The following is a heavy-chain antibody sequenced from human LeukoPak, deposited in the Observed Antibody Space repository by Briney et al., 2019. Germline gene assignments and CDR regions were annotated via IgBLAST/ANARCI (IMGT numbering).Heavy chain of an antibody. Sequence: SGTLSLTCAVSGGSISSTNWWSWVRQPPGKGLEWIGEIYRSGTTNYKPSLKSRVTISVDTSKNQFSLKLSSVTAADTAVYYCARTGSGSYFRRVNWFDPWGQGTLVTVSS. D-gene: IGHD3-10*01. CDR2: IYRSGTT. CDR1: GGSISSTNW. J-gene: IGHJ5*02. CDR3: ARTGSGSYFRRVNWFDP. V-gene: IGHV4-4*02.